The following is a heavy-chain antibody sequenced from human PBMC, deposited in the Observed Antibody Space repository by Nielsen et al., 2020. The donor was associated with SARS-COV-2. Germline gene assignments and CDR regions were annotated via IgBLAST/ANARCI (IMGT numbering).Heavy chain of an antibody. CDR3: ASTDSGSYAFDY. CDR2: IYYSGST. Sequence: SETLSLTCTVSGGSISSYYWSWIRQPPGKGLEWIGYIYYSGSTNYNPSLKSRVTTSVDTSKNQFSLKLSSVTAADTAVYYCASTDSGSYAFDYWGQGTLVTVSS. V-gene: IGHV4-59*01. CDR1: GGSISSYY. D-gene: IGHD1-26*01. J-gene: IGHJ4*02.